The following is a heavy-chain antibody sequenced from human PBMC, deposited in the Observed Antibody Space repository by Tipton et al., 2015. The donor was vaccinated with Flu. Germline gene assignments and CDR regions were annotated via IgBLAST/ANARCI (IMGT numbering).Heavy chain of an antibody. CDR2: IYHSGST. CDR1: GYPISSGYY. Sequence: TLSLTCTVSGYPISSGYYWGWIRQPPGKGLEWIGSIYHSGSTYYNPSLKSRVTISVDTSKNQFSLKLSSVTAADTAVYYCARLQTRWAFDIWGQGTMVTV. CDR3: ARLQTRWAFDI. J-gene: IGHJ3*02. D-gene: IGHD5-24*01. V-gene: IGHV4-38-2*02.